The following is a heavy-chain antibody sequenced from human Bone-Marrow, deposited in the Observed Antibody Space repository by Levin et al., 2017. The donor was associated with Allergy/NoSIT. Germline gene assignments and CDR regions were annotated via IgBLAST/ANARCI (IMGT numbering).Heavy chain of an antibody. D-gene: IGHD1-7*01. CDR2: ITPIYGPA. Sequence: GASVKVSCKASGGTFSTYTISWVRQAPGQGLECMGGITPIYGPANYAQKFQGRITITADKSTSTVYMDLSSLKSEDTAVYYCAKDSPISGTYYGMDVWGQGTTVIVSS. CDR1: GGTFSTYT. CDR3: AKDSPISGTYYGMDV. J-gene: IGHJ6*02. V-gene: IGHV1-69*06.